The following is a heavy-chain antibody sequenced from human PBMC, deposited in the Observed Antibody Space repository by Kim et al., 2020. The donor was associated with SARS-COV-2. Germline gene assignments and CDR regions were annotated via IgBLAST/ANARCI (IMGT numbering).Heavy chain of an antibody. CDR3: ARGVTNDDY. D-gene: IGHD2-21*02. J-gene: IGHJ4*02. V-gene: IGHV3-66*01. Sequence: GSTYYADSVKGRFTISRDNSKNTLYLQMNSLRAEDTAVYYCARGVTNDDYWGQGTLVTVSS. CDR2: GST.